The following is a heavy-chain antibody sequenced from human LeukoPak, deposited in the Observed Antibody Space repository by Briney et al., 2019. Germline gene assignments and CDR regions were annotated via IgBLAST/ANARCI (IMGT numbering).Heavy chain of an antibody. V-gene: IGHV4-30-2*01. CDR1: GGSISSGGYS. D-gene: IGHD6-13*01. CDR3: ARGVGGPIAAALDY. Sequence: TSSQTLSLTCAVSGGSISSGGYSWRWLRQPPGKGLEWIGYIYHSGSTYSNPSLKTRVTISVDRSKNQFSLKLSSVTAADTAVYYCARGVGGPIAAALDYWGQGTLVTVSS. CDR2: IYHSGST. J-gene: IGHJ4*02.